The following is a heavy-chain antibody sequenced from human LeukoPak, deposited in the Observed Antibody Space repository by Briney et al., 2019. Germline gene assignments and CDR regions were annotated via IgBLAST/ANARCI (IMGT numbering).Heavy chain of an antibody. CDR3: ARASLRTYTYGFTHDAFDI. CDR1: GGSISSGSYY. Sequence: SEILSLTCTVSGGSISSGSYYWSWIRQPAGKGLEWIGRIYTSGSTNYNPSLKSRVTISVDTSKNQFSLKLSSVTAADTALYYCARASLRTYTYGFTHDAFDIWGQGTMVTVSS. D-gene: IGHD5-18*01. J-gene: IGHJ3*02. V-gene: IGHV4-61*02. CDR2: IYTSGST.